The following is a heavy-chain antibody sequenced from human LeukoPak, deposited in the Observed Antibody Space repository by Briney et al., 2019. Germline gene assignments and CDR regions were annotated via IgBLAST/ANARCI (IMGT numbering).Heavy chain of an antibody. CDR3: AKVPYSSSQDPFDY. Sequence: PGGSLRLSCEASGFTFSNYGMNWVRQAPGQGLEWVSAISSSGGSTFYADSVKGRFTISRDNSKNTLYLQMNSLRAEDTAVYYCAKVPYSSSQDPFDYWGQGTLVTVSS. V-gene: IGHV3-23*01. D-gene: IGHD6-19*01. CDR1: GFTFSNYG. CDR2: ISSSGGST. J-gene: IGHJ4*02.